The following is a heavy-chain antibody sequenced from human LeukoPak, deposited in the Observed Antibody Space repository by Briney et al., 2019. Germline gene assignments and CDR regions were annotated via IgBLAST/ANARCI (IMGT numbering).Heavy chain of an antibody. J-gene: IGHJ6*02. CDR2: ISSSGSTI. CDR3: ARGRGTIFGVVIIRGMDV. V-gene: IGHV3-48*03. D-gene: IGHD3-3*01. CDR1: GFTFSSYE. Sequence: GGSLRLSCAASGFTFSSYEMNWVRQAPGKGLEWVSYISSSGSTIYYADSVKGRFTISRDNAKNSLYLQMNSLRAEDTAVYYCARGRGTIFGVVIIRGMDVWGQGTTVTVSS.